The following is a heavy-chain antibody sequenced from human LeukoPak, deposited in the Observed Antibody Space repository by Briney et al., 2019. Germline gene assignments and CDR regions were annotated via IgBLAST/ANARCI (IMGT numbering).Heavy chain of an antibody. J-gene: IGHJ4*02. CDR3: ARDHGYCTNGVCYPSYFDY. CDR1: GGTFSSYA. Sequence: SVKVSCKASGGTFSSYAISWVRQAPGQGLEWMGRIIPIFGTANYAQKFQGRVTITTDESTSTAYMELSSLRSEDTAVYYCARDHGYCTNGVCYPSYFDYWGLGTLVTVSS. CDR2: IIPIFGTA. V-gene: IGHV1-69*05. D-gene: IGHD2-8*01.